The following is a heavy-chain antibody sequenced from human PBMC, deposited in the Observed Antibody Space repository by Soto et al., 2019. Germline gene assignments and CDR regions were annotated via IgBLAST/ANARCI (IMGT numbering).Heavy chain of an antibody. V-gene: IGHV4-31*03. CDR2: IYYSGST. CDR1: GGSISSGGYY. CDR3: ARETWDIVATISPRASYYGMDV. Sequence: KPSETLSLTCTVSGGSISSGGYYWSWIRQHPGKGLEWIGYIYYSGSTYYNPSLKSRVTISVDTSKNQFSLKLSSVTAADTAVYYCARETWDIVATISPRASYYGMDVWGQGTTVTVSS. D-gene: IGHD5-12*01. J-gene: IGHJ6*02.